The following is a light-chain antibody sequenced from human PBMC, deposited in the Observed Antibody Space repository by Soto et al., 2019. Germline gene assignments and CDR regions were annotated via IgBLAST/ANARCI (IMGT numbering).Light chain of an antibody. CDR1: QSVSSN. CDR3: QQYNNWPRT. J-gene: IGKJ1*01. Sequence: EIVMTQSPATLSVSPGERATLSCRASQSVSSNLAWYQQKPGQAPRLLIYGASTRATGIPARFSGSGSGTEFTLTISSLQSEDFAVNYCQQYNNWPRTFGQGTKV. V-gene: IGKV3-15*01. CDR2: GAS.